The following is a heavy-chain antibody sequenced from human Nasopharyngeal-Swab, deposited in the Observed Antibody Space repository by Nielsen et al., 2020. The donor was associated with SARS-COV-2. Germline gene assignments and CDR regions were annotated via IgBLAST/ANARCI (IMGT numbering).Heavy chain of an antibody. CDR2: ISSSSSTI. D-gene: IGHD3-9*01. CDR1: GFTFSSYS. Sequence: GGSLRLSCAASGFTFSSYSMNWVRQAPRKGLEWVSYISSSSSTIYYADSVKGRFTISRDNAKNSLYLQMNSLRDEDTAVYYCAREDSNPYYDILAGSYYFDYWGQGTLVTVSS. J-gene: IGHJ4*02. V-gene: IGHV3-48*02. CDR3: AREDSNPYYDILAGSYYFDY.